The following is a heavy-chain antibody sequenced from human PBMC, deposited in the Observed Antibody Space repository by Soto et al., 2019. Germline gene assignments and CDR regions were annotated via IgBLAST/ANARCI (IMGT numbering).Heavy chain of an antibody. D-gene: IGHD2-15*01. CDR1: GFTFSSYS. V-gene: IGHV3-48*01. CDR3: ARVVVVAAPMGECPYMDV. CDR2: ISSSSSTI. J-gene: IGHJ6*03. Sequence: GGSLRLSCAASGFTFSSYSMNWVRQAPGKGLEWVSYISSSSSTIYYADSVKGRFTISRDNAKNSLYLQMNSLRAEETAVYYCARVVVVAAPMGECPYMDVWGKGTTVTVSS.